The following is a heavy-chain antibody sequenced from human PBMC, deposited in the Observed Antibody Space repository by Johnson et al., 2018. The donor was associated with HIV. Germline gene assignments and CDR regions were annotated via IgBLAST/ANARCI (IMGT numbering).Heavy chain of an antibody. J-gene: IGHJ3*02. CDR2: ISYDGSNK. Sequence: QVQLVESGGGVVQPGRSLRLSCAASGFTFSNYAMHWVRQAPGNGLEWVAVISYDGSNKYYAASMKGRFTVSRDNSRNTLHLQMNSLTSDDTAVYFCARGPLHYFASGLWAFDIWGQGTMVVVSS. D-gene: IGHD3-9*01. V-gene: IGHV3-30*04. CDR3: ARGPLHYFASGLWAFDI. CDR1: GFTFSNYA.